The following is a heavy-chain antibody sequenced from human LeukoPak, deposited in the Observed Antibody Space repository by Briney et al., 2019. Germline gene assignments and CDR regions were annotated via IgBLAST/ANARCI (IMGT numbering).Heavy chain of an antibody. CDR1: GASISGSGYY. CDR3: ARHHYYYGSGTYYTAIDS. J-gene: IGHJ4*02. CDR2: IYSSGST. Sequence: SETLSLTCTVSGASISGSGYYWGWIRQPPGKGLEWIGSIYSSGSTYYNPSLKSRVTISVDTSKNQLSLKLSSVTAADTAVYFCARHHYYYGSGTYYTAIDSWGQGTLVTVSS. V-gene: IGHV4-39*01. D-gene: IGHD3-10*01.